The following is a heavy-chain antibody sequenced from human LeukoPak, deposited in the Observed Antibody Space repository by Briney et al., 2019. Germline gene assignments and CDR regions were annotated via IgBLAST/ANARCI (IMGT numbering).Heavy chain of an antibody. D-gene: IGHD1-26*01. Sequence: GGSLRLSCAASGFTFSTYAMSWVRQATGKGLEWVSVISGSGRKTYYADSVKGRFTISRDYSKDTLFLQMNSLRAEDTAVYYCAKGREWELPLDYWGQGTLVTVSS. J-gene: IGHJ4*02. CDR3: AKGREWELPLDY. CDR2: ISGSGRKT. V-gene: IGHV3-23*01. CDR1: GFTFSTYA.